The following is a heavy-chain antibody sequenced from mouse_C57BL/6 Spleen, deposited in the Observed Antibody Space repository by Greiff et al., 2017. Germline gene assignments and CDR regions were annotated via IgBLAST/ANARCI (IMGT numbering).Heavy chain of an antibody. D-gene: IGHD1-1*01. V-gene: IGHV1-81*01. CDR3: AGANYGSSYDWYFEV. Sequence: QLQQSGAELARPGASVKLSCKASGYTFTSYGISWVKQRTGQGLEWIGEIYPRSGNTYYNEKFKGKATLTADKSSSTAYMELRSRTSEDSAVYYCAGANYGSSYDWYFEVWGTGTTVTVSS. CDR2: IYPRSGNT. J-gene: IGHJ1*03. CDR1: GYTFTSYG.